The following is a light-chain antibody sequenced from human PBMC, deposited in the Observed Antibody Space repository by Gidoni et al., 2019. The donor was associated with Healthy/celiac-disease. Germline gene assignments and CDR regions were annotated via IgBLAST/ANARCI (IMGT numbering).Light chain of an antibody. J-gene: IGKJ4*01. CDR1: QSSLYSYNNKNY. Sequence: DIVITQSPDSLAVSLGERATINCKSSQSSLYSYNNKNYLAWDKPKPGPPPKLLIYWASTREAGVPDRFSGSGSGTDVTLTISSVQAEDVAVYYCQQYYSSPLTFXGXTKVEIK. V-gene: IGKV4-1*01. CDR2: WAS. CDR3: QQYYSSPLT.